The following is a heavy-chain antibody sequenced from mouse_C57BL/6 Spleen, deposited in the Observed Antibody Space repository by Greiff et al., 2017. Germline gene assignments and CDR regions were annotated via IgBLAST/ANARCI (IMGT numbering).Heavy chain of an antibody. CDR1: GYTFTDYN. CDR2: INPNNGGT. Sequence: EVQLQQSGPELVKPGASVKMSCKASGYTFTDYNMHWVKQSHGKSLEWIGYINPNNGGTSYNQKFKGKATLTVNKSSSTAYMELRSLTSEDSAVYYCAGGLERAFYYALDYWGQGTSVTVSS. D-gene: IGHD4-1*01. CDR3: AGGLERAFYYALDY. J-gene: IGHJ4*01. V-gene: IGHV1-22*01.